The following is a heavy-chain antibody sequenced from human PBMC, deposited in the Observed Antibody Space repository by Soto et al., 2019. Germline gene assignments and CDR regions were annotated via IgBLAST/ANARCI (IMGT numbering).Heavy chain of an antibody. Sequence: SETLSLTCTVSGGSISSGDHYWSWIRQPPGKGLEWIGYIYYSGSTYYNPSLKSRVTISVDTSKNQFSLKLSSVTAADTAVYYCARAADCRGGSCYFFLDYCGQGTLVTVSS. D-gene: IGHD2-15*01. CDR2: IYYSGST. CDR3: ARAADCRGGSCYFFLDY. V-gene: IGHV4-30-4*01. CDR1: GGSISSGDHY. J-gene: IGHJ4*02.